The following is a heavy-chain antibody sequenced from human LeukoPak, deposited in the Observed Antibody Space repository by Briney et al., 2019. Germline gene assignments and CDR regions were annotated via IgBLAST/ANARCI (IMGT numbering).Heavy chain of an antibody. CDR3: ARESDTSGSYPFDY. CDR2: ISKGSGTT. CDR1: GFTFSSYA. V-gene: IGHV3-23*01. Sequence: GGSLRLSCAASGFTFSSYAMSWVREAPGKGLEWVSSISKGSGTTYYTDSVKGRFTISRDNSKNTLYLQMNSLRAEDTAVYYCARESDTSGSYPFDYWGQGTLVTVSS. D-gene: IGHD1-26*01. J-gene: IGHJ4*02.